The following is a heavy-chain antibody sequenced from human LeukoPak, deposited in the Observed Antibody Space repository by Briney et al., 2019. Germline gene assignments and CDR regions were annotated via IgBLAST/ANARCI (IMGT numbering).Heavy chain of an antibody. V-gene: IGHV3-21*01. CDR2: ISSSSSYI. CDR3: AREKVATYFDY. Sequence: GGSLRLSCAASGFTFSSYAMSWVRQAPGKGLEWVSSISSSSSYIHYADSVKGRFTISRDNAKNSLYLQMNSLRAEDTAVYYCAREKVATYFDYWGQGTLVTVSS. CDR1: GFTFSSYA. J-gene: IGHJ4*02. D-gene: IGHD1-1*01.